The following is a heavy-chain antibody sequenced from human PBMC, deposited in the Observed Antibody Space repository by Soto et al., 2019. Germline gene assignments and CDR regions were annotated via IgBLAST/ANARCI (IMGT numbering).Heavy chain of an antibody. CDR1: GFSFSDHY. J-gene: IGHJ4*02. CDR3: AGVRWGDVDY. D-gene: IGHD3-16*01. Sequence: EVQLVESGGGLVQPGGSLRLSCAASGFSFSDHYMDWVRQAPGKGLEWVGRARNKARSYSIEYAASVKGRFTISRDESKNSVYLQMNSLETEDTAVYYCAGVRWGDVDYWGQGTLVTVSS. CDR2: ARNKARSYSI. V-gene: IGHV3-72*01.